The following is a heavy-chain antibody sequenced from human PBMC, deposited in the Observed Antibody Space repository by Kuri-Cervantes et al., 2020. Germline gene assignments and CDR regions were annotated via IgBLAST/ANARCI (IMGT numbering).Heavy chain of an antibody. Sequence: GESLKISCAASGFTFSSYWMSWVRQAPGKGLKWVANIKQDGSEKYYVDSVKGRFTISRDNAKNSLYLQMNSLRAEDTAVYYCAKDCRTPPGIAAAGPDYWGQGTLVTVSS. V-gene: IGHV3-7*01. J-gene: IGHJ4*02. CDR3: AKDCRTPPGIAAAGPDY. D-gene: IGHD6-13*01. CDR1: GFTFSSYW. CDR2: IKQDGSEK.